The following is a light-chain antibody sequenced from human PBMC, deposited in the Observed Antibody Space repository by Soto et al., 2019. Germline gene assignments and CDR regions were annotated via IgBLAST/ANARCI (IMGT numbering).Light chain of an antibody. CDR3: QQYNKGPPWT. J-gene: IGKJ1*01. V-gene: IGKV3-15*01. Sequence: EVVMTQSPATLSVSPGDSATLSCRASEGVGTNLAWYQQTPGQGPRLLIYATSTRATGFPARFSRSGSGTEFSLTISGLQSEDCAIYYCQQYNKGPPWTFGRGTKVEIK. CDR2: ATS. CDR1: EGVGTN.